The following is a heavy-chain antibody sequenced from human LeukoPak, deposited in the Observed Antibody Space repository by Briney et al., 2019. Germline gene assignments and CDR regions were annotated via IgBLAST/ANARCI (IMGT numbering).Heavy chain of an antibody. CDR3: ARDTPYYYDSSGYYLLMI. CDR2: ISAYNGNT. D-gene: IGHD3-22*01. V-gene: IGHV1-18*01. CDR1: GYTFTSYG. J-gene: IGHJ4*02. Sequence: ASVKVSCKASGYTFTSYGISWVRQAPGQGLEWMGWISAYNGNTNYAQKLQGRVTITADESTSTAYMELSSLRSEDTAVYYCARDTPYYYDSSGYYLLMIWGQGTLVTVSS.